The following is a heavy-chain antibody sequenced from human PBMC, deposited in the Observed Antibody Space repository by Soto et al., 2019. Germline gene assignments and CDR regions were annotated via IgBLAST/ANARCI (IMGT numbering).Heavy chain of an antibody. CDR2: ISGSSGST. J-gene: IGHJ4*02. CDR3: AKARYGDGRGFDY. D-gene: IGHD5-18*01. CDR1: GFTFSSYA. Sequence: LRLSCAASGFTFSSYAMNWVRQAPGKGLEWVSVISGSSGSTNYADSVKGRFTISRDNSKNTLYLQMNSLRFEDTAVYYCAKARYGDGRGFDYWGQGTLVTVSS. V-gene: IGHV3-23*01.